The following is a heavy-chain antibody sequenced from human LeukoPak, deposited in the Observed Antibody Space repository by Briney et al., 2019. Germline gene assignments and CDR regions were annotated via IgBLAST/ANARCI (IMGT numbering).Heavy chain of an antibody. CDR2: IYYSGST. J-gene: IGHJ4*02. CDR3: ASGDSSGYYYFDY. Sequence: SETLSLTCTVSGGSISSYYWSWIRQHPGKGLEWIGYIYYSGSTYYNPSLKSRVTISVDTSKNQFSLKLSSVTAADTAVYYCASGDSSGYYYFDYWGQGTLVTVSS. CDR1: GGSISSYY. D-gene: IGHD3-22*01. V-gene: IGHV4-59*06.